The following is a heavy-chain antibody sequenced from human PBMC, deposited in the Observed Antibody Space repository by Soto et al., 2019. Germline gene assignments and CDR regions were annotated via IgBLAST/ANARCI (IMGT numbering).Heavy chain of an antibody. J-gene: IGHJ4*02. CDR3: ARDRNIEVAGAQPLLP. CDR1: GYTFSSYG. V-gene: IGHV1-18*01. Sequence: QVQLVQSGAEVKKPGASVKVSCKTSGYTFSSYGVSWVRQAPGQGLEWMGWISVNNGNTKYAQKVQGRVTMTTDTSKSTAYMELSSLRSDDTAVYYCARDRNIEVAGAQPLLPWGQGTLVTVSS. D-gene: IGHD6-19*01. CDR2: ISVNNGNT.